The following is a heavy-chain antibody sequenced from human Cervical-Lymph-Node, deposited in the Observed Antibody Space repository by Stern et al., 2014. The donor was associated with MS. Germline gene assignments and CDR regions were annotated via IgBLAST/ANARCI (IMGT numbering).Heavy chain of an antibody. CDR1: GFTFSSYA. V-gene: IGHV3-30*04. CDR2: ISSDGSNK. J-gene: IGHJ4*02. CDR3: AREGVVGGTSGLFDY. D-gene: IGHD1-26*01. Sequence: VQLVESGGGVVQPGRSLRLSCAASGFTFSSYAMHWVRQAPGKGLEWGSVISSDGSNKRYADSVKGRFTISRDNSMKTLYLQMDNLRPVDTAIYYCAREGVVGGTSGLFDYWGQGALITVSS.